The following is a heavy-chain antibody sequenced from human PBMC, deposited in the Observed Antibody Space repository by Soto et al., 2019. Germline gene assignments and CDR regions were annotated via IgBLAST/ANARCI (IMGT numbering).Heavy chain of an antibody. CDR3: ARVYSDAFDI. J-gene: IGHJ3*02. V-gene: IGHV3-11*01. D-gene: IGHD2-8*01. CDR1: GFTFRDYY. Sequence: GGSLRLSCAASGFTFRDYYMTWIRQAPGKGLEWVSYISSSGTGIYYPDSVKGRFTISRDNAKNALYLQMSSLRAEDTAVYYCARVYSDAFDIWGQGTMVTVSS. CDR2: ISSSGTGI.